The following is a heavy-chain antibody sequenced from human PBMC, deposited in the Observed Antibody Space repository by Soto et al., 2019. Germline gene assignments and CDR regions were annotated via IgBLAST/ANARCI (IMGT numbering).Heavy chain of an antibody. Sequence: ASVKVSCKASGYTFTSYGISWLLQAPGQGLEWMGWISAYNGKTNYAQKLQGRVTMTADTSTSTAYMELRSLRSEDTAVYYCARASRIVVVVAATPFGGDYYYGRDGWGQGTTVTVSS. CDR2: ISAYNGKT. J-gene: IGHJ6*02. V-gene: IGHV1-18*01. D-gene: IGHD2-15*01. CDR1: GYTFTSYG. CDR3: ARASRIVVVVAATPFGGDYYYGRDG.